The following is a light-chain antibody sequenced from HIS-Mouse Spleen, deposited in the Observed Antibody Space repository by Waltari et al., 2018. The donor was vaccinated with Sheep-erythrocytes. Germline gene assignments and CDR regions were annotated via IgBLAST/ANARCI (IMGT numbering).Light chain of an antibody. CDR3: QSADSSGTYV. J-gene: IGLJ1*01. CDR2: KDS. V-gene: IGLV3-25*03. Sequence: SYELTQPPSVSVSPGQTARITCSGDALQTQYAYWYQQKPGQAPVVVIYKDSERPSGIPERFSGSSSGTTVTLTISGVQAEDEADYYCQSADSSGTYVFGTGTKVTVL. CDR1: ALQTQY.